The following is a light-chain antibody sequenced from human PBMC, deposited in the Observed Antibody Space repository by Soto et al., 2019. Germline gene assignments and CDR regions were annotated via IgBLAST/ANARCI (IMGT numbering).Light chain of an antibody. J-gene: IGLJ2*01. Sequence: QSVLTQPPSASGSPGQSVTISCTGTSSDVGGYNYVSWYQQYPGKAPKLIIYEVSKWPSGVPDRFSGSKSGNTASLTVSGLQAEDEADYYCSSYAGNDNYVVFGGGTQLTVL. CDR3: SSYAGNDNYVV. V-gene: IGLV2-8*01. CDR2: EVS. CDR1: SSDVGGYNY.